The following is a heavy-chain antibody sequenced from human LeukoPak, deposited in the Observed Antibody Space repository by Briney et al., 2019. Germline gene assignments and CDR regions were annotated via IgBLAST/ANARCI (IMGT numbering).Heavy chain of an antibody. Sequence: SETLSLTCDVSGGSFSSNSYFWGWVRQAPGKGLEWIGSIFKSGNTYYNLSLKSRVTISIDMSKNQISVKLNSVTAADTAVYYCVAGQWSSLWFYYWGQGSLVTVSS. V-gene: IGHV4-39*07. D-gene: IGHD2-21*01. CDR1: GGSFSSNSYF. CDR3: VAGQWSSLWFYY. J-gene: IGHJ4*02. CDR2: IFKSGNT.